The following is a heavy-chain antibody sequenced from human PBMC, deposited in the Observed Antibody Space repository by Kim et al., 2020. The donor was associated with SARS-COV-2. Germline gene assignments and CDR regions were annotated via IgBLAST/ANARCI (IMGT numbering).Heavy chain of an antibody. CDR3: TRHLSGSSWFDY. CDR1: GGSISSSTYS. D-gene: IGHD6-13*01. Sequence: SETLSLTCTISGGSISSSTYSWNWFRQPPGDELEWIGGIDSSGNTYYNPSLKSRVTLSVETSKNQFSLKLSSVTAADTAVFYCTRHLSGSSWFDYWGQGT. V-gene: IGHV4-39*01. J-gene: IGHJ4*02. CDR2: IDSSGNT.